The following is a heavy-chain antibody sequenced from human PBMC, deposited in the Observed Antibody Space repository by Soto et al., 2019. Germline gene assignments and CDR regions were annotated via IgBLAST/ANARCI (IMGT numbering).Heavy chain of an antibody. CDR1: GGTFSSYA. V-gene: IGHV1-69*13. J-gene: IGHJ6*02. Sequence: GASVKVSCKASGGTFSSYAISWVRQAPGQGLEWMGGIIPIFGTANYAQKFQGRVTITADESTSTAYMELSSLRSEDTAVYYCTTQFFLSSRKPPEDVWGQGTPVTVSS. CDR3: TTQFFLSSRKPPEDV. CDR2: IIPIFGTA.